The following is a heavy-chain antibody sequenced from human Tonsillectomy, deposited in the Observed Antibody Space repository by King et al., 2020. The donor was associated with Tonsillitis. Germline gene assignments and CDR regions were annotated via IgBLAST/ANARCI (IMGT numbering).Heavy chain of an antibody. CDR1: GYTLTDYY. CDR2: INAKSGGT. V-gene: IGHV1-2*02. D-gene: IGHD6-13*01. Sequence: VQLVESGAEVKKPGASVKVSCKASGYTLTDYYMHWVRQAPGQGLEWMGWINAKSGGTNYAQKFQGRVTMTRDTSISPAYMELSRVRSDDTAVYYCARDPSRGAATADDAFDIWGQGTMVTVS. CDR3: ARDPSRGAATADDAFDI. J-gene: IGHJ3*02.